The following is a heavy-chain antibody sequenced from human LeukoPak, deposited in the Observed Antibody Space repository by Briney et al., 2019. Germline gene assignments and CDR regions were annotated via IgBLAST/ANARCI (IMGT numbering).Heavy chain of an antibody. CDR1: GFTFSSYE. J-gene: IGHJ4*02. Sequence: GGSLRLSCAASGFTFSSYEMNWVRQAPGKGLEWVSYISTSGSPIYYGNSVKGRFTISRDNAKNSLYLQMNSVRAEDTALYYCARRGFYDTSGYLFDHWGQGTLVTVSS. CDR2: ISTSGSPI. CDR3: ARRGFYDTSGYLFDH. D-gene: IGHD3-22*01. V-gene: IGHV3-48*03.